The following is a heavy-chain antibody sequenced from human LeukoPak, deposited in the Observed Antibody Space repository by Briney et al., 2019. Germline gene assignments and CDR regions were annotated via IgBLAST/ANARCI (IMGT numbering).Heavy chain of an antibody. J-gene: IGHJ5*02. D-gene: IGHD6-25*01. CDR2: LRSRANNYAT. V-gene: IGHV3-73*01. CDR3: TSQAGYSSAWET. CDR1: GLIFSGSA. Sequence: PGGSLRLSCAASGLIFSGSAMRWVRQAPGKGLEWVGRLRSRANNYATGYSTSVIGRFTISRDDSKNIRYLEMNNLKIEDTAVYFCTSQAGYSSAWETWGQGTLVTVSS.